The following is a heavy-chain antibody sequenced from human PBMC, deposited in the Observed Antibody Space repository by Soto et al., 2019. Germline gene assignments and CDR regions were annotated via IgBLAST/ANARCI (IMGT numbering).Heavy chain of an antibody. J-gene: IGHJ5*02. CDR2: INHSGST. V-gene: IGHV4-34*01. Sequence: PSETLSLTCAVYGGSFSGYYWGWIRQPPGKGLEWIGEINHSGSTNYNPSLKSRVTISVDTSKNQFSLKLSSVTAADTAVYYCARVYYGSGSYLVRRYNWFDPWGQGTLVTVSS. D-gene: IGHD3-10*01. CDR3: ARVYYGSGSYLVRRYNWFDP. CDR1: GGSFSGYY.